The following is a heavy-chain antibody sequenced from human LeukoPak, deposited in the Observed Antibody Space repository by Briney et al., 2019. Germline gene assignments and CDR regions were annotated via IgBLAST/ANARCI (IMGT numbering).Heavy chain of an antibody. Sequence: GGSLRLSCAASGFTFSSYAMSWVRQAPGKGLEWVSGISRSGGSTYYADSVKGRFTISRDNSKNTLYLQMNSLRVEETAVYYCARDSRSFIVMITEPRKNLVDYWGQGTLVTVSS. CDR2: ISRSGGST. J-gene: IGHJ4*02. D-gene: IGHD3-16*01. CDR1: GFTFSSYA. CDR3: ARDSRSFIVMITEPRKNLVDY. V-gene: IGHV3-23*01.